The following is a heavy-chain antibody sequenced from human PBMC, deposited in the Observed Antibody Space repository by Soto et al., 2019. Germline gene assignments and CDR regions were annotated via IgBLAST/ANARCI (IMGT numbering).Heavy chain of an antibody. Sequence: EVRLLESGGGLVQPGGSLRLSCAASGFTFSSYAMSWVRQAPGKGLEWVSAITNGGGNTYYADSVKGRFTISRDNSKSPLYLQMNSLRAEDTALYYCAKDFHSGTYSPVVYWGQGTLVTVSS. J-gene: IGHJ4*02. V-gene: IGHV3-23*01. CDR3: AKDFHSGTYSPVVY. CDR2: ITNGGGNT. CDR1: GFTFSSYA. D-gene: IGHD1-26*01.